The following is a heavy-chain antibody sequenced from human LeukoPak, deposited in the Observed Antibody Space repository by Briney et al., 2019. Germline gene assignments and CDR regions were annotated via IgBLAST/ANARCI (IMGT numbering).Heavy chain of an antibody. J-gene: IGHJ4*02. V-gene: IGHV3-30*18. Sequence: PGGSLRLSCAASGFTFSSYGMHWVRQAPGKGLEWVAVISDDGSNKYYADCVKGRFTISRDNSKNTLYLHMNSLRAEDTAVYYCAKPYYYDSSGYYPYDYWGQGTLVTVSS. CDR3: AKPYYYDSSGYYPYDY. CDR2: ISDDGSNK. CDR1: GFTFSSYG. D-gene: IGHD3-22*01.